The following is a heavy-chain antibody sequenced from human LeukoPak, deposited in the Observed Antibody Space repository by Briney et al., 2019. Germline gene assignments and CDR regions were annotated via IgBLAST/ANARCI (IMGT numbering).Heavy chain of an antibody. Sequence: GGSLRLSCAASGFTVSNNYMCWVRQAPGKGLEWVSVIYGGGSTYYADSVKGRFTISRDNSKNTLYLQMNSLRAEDTAVYYCARDVRSRGPYYFDYWGQGALVTVSS. CDR3: ARDVRSRGPYYFDY. CDR1: GFTVSNNY. V-gene: IGHV3-66*01. CDR2: IYGGGST. D-gene: IGHD3-10*01. J-gene: IGHJ4*02.